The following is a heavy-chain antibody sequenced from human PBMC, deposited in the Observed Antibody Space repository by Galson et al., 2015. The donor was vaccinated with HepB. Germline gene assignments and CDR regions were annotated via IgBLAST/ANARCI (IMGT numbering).Heavy chain of an antibody. CDR2: INPNSGGT. Sequence: SVKVSCKASGYTFTGYYMHWVRQAPGQGLEWMGWINPNSGGTNHAQKFQGWVTMTRDTSISTAYMELTRLRSDDTAVYYCARDSGYGPIDSWGQGALVTVSS. CDR1: GYTFTGYY. J-gene: IGHJ4*02. V-gene: IGHV1-2*04. CDR3: ARDSGYGPIDS. D-gene: IGHD5-12*01.